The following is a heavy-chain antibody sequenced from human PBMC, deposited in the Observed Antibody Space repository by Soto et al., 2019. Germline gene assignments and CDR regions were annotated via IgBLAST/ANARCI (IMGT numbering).Heavy chain of an antibody. V-gene: IGHV1-3*01. J-gene: IGHJ4*02. D-gene: IGHD2-15*01. CDR2: INAGNGNT. Sequence: QVQLVQSGAEVKKPGASVKVSCKASGYTFTSYAMHWVRQAPGQRLEWMGWINAGNGNTKYSQKFQGRVTITRDTPASTAYMELSSPRAEDTAVYYCARASSCFVTDYWGQGTLVTVSS. CDR3: ARASSCFVTDY. CDR1: GYTFTSYA.